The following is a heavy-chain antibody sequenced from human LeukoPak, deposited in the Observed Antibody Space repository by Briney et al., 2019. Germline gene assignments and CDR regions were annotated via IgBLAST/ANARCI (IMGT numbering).Heavy chain of an antibody. CDR3: SRIGETPMAIFDY. V-gene: IGHV3-23*01. D-gene: IGHD5-18*01. CDR2: ISGSGGST. J-gene: IGHJ4*02. CDR1: GFTFSSYA. Sequence: PGGSLRLSCAASGFTFSSYAMSWVRQAPGKGLEWVSAISGSGGSTYYADSVKGRFTISRDNSKNTLYLQMNSLRAEDTAVYYCSRIGETPMAIFDYWGQGTLVTVSS.